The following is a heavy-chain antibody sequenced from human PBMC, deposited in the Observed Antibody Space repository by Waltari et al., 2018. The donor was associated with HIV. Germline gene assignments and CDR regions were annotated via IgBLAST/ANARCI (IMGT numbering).Heavy chain of an antibody. CDR2: IYYSGTI. D-gene: IGHD6-13*01. CDR1: RGSISNGGYY. CDR3: ASRSGGSSRPFDY. Sequence: QLQLLESGPGLVEPSQNLSPTCTVSRGSISNGGYYWNWIRQHPGKGLEWIGYIYYSGTIYYNPSLKSRVTISIDTSKNQFSLKLTSMTAADTAVYYCASRSGGSSRPFDYWGQGTPVTVSS. V-gene: IGHV4-31*03. J-gene: IGHJ4*02.